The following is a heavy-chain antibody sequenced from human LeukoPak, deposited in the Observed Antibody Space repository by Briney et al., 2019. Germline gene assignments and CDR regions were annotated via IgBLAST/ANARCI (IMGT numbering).Heavy chain of an antibody. Sequence: PSETLSLTCAVYGGSFSGYYWSWIRQPPGKGLAWIGEINHSGSTNYNPSLKSRVTISLDTSKNQFSLKLNSVTAADTAVYFCARDWGAVDYWGQGTLVTVSS. CDR3: ARDWGAVDY. D-gene: IGHD6-19*01. CDR2: INHSGST. J-gene: IGHJ4*02. V-gene: IGHV4-34*01. CDR1: GGSFSGYY.